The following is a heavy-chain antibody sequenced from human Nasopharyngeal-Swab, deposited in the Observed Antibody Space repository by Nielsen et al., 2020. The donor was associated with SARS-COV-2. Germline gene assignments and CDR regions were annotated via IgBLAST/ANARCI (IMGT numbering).Heavy chain of an antibody. V-gene: IGHV3-7*01. J-gene: IGHJ3*02. CDR1: GFTFSSYW. D-gene: IGHD1-26*01. CDR3: AREVRGSYWPAFDI. CDR2: IKQDGSEK. Sequence: GGSLRLSCAASGFTFSSYWMSWVRQAPGKGLEWVANIKQDGSEKYYVDSVKGRFTISRDNAKNSLYLQMNSLRAEDTAVYYCAREVRGSYWPAFDIWGQGTMVT.